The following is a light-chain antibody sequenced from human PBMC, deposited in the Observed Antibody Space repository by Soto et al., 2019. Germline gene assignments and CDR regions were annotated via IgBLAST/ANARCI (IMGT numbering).Light chain of an antibody. Sequence: EIVWTQSPATLYVSPGQSATLSCRASQNITNDYLAWYQQKPGQAPRLRIYGISTSAPGVPARFSGSGSWTELNLSITSLQSEDFEVYSCQQYSQWPITFGEGTRLEIK. CDR1: QNITND. CDR2: GIS. V-gene: IGKV3-15*01. J-gene: IGKJ5*01. CDR3: QQYSQWPIT.